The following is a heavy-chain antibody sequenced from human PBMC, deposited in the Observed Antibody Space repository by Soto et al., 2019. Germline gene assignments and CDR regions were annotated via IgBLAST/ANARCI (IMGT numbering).Heavy chain of an antibody. CDR3: ARVGNWNDGLGS. Sequence: PSETLSLTCAVSGDSISSSKWWSWVRQPPGRGLEWIGEIYHSGSTNYNPSLKSRVIISVDKSKNQFSLKLTSVTAADTAVYYCARVGNWNDGLGSWGQGALVTVSS. D-gene: IGHD1-1*01. V-gene: IGHV4-4*02. J-gene: IGHJ5*02. CDR2: IYHSGST. CDR1: GDSISSSKW.